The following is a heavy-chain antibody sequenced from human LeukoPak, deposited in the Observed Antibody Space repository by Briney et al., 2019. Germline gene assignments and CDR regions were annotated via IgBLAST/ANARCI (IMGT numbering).Heavy chain of an antibody. CDR3: ATTYSGSQN. J-gene: IGHJ1*01. V-gene: IGHV3-30-3*01. D-gene: IGHD1-26*01. Sequence: GGSLRLSCAASGFTFSSYAMHWVRQAPGKGLEWVAVISSDGSNKYYADSVKGRFTISRDNSKNTLYLQMNSLRAEDTAVYYCATTYSGSQNRGQGTLVTVSS. CDR2: ISSDGSNK. CDR1: GFTFSSYA.